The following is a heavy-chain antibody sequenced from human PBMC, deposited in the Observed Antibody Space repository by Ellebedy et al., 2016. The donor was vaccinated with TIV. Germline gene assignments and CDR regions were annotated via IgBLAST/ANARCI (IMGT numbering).Heavy chain of an antibody. D-gene: IGHD3-10*01. CDR2: IKQNGSEK. V-gene: IGHV3-7*03. CDR1: GFTFRSFW. J-gene: IGHJ6*02. CDR3: ASDGETSTPYDYGMDV. Sequence: PGGSLRLSCVASGFTFRSFWMSWVRQAPGKGLEWVANIKQNGSEKYYVESVKGRFTISRDDAKNSVYLQMNGLRADDTAVYYCASDGETSTPYDYGMDVWGQGTTVIVSS.